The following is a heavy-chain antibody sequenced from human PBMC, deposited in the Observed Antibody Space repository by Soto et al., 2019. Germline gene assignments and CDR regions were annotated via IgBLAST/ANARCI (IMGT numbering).Heavy chain of an antibody. J-gene: IGHJ6*02. CDR3: ASSRSGYYSHPMDV. CDR2: IIPIFGTA. Sequence: QVQLVQSGAEVKKPGSSVKVSCKASGGTFSSYAISWVRQAPGQGLEWMGGIIPIFGTANYAQKFQGRVTITADESTSTAYTELSNLRSEDTAVYYCASSRSGYYSHPMDVWGQGTTVTVSS. CDR1: GGTFSSYA. V-gene: IGHV1-69*12. D-gene: IGHD3-22*01.